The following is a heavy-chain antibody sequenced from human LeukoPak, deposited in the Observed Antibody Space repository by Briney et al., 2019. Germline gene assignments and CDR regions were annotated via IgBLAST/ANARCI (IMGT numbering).Heavy chain of an antibody. D-gene: IGHD5-24*01. CDR1: GGSISNYY. CDR3: ARLDAAAGRYLQFFY. V-gene: IGHV4-59*08. J-gene: IGHJ4*02. Sequence: SETLSLTCTVSGGSISNYYGSWIRQSPEKGLEWIGYIHDSGSTNYNPSLKSRVTISVDTSKNQFSLKLSSVTAADTAVYYCARLDAAAGRYLQFFYLGQGTLVTVSS. CDR2: IHDSGST.